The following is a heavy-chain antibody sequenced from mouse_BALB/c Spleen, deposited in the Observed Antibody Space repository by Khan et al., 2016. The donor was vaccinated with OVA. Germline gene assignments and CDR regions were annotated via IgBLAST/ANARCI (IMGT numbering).Heavy chain of an antibody. J-gene: IGHJ4*01. CDR3: ARAYYRYDGYYAMDY. D-gene: IGHD2-14*01. CDR2: IWGGGGT. CDR1: GFSVSRYT. Sequence: VKLEESGPGLVAPSQSLSITCTVSGFSVSRYTIHWIRQAPGKGLEWLGMIWGGGGTDYNPNLKSRLSISKDNSKSQVFLKMNSLQTDDTAMYYCARAYYRYDGYYAMDYWGQGTSVTVSS. V-gene: IGHV2-6-4*01.